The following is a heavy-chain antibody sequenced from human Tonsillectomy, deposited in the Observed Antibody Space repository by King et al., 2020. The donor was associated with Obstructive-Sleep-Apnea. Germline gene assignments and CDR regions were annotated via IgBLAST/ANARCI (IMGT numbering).Heavy chain of an antibody. V-gene: IGHV3-30*04. CDR1: GIIFSSYA. CDR2: ISKDGSDK. D-gene: IGHD4-17*01. J-gene: IGHJ5*02. CDR3: ARDVHYGDYSKEGWFDP. Sequence: VQLVESGGGVVQPGRSLRLSCAASGIIFSSYAMHWVRQAPGKGLEWVAVISKDGSDKYYADSVKGRFTISRDNSKNTLYLQMNSLRAEDTDVYYCARDVHYGDYSKEGWFDPWGQGTLVTVSS.